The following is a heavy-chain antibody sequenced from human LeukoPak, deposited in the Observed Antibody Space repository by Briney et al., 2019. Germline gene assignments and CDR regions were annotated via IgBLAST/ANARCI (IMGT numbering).Heavy chain of an antibody. J-gene: IGHJ6*03. V-gene: IGHV4-31*03. CDR2: IYYSGST. CDR3: ARAPKGMTTVRYYYYYYMDV. D-gene: IGHD4-11*01. Sequence: SQTLSPTCTVSGASISSGGYYWGWIRQHPGTGLDWIGYIYYSGSTYCNPSLKSRATISVDTSKNQFSLGLTSVTAADTAVYYCARAPKGMTTVRYYYYYYMDVWGEGTTVTVSS. CDR1: GASISSGGYY.